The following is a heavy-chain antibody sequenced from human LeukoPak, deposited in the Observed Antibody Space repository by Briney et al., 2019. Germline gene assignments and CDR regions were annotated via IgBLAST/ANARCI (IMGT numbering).Heavy chain of an antibody. Sequence: GGSLRLSCAASGFTFSRYWMHWVRQAQGKGPVWVSRINSDESTTRYADSVKGRFTISRDNAKNTLYLQMNSLRAEDTAVYYCARGGSPPEALGDAFDIWGQGTMVTVSS. J-gene: IGHJ3*02. CDR1: GFTFSRYW. CDR3: ARGGSPPEALGDAFDI. V-gene: IGHV3-74*01. D-gene: IGHD1-26*01. CDR2: INSDESTT.